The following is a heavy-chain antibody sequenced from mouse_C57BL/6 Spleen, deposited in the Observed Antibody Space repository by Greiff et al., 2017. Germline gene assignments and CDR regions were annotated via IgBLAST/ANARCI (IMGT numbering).Heavy chain of an antibody. CDR1: GYTFTSYW. CDR2: IYPGSGST. Sequence: QVQLQQPGAELVKPGASVKMSCKASGYTFTSYWITWVKQRPGQGLEWIGDIYPGSGSTNYNEKFKSKATLTVDTSSRTAYMQLSSLTSEDSAVYYCARGDFSNSYWYFDVWGTGTTVTVSS. CDR3: ARGDFSNSYWYFDV. D-gene: IGHD2-5*01. V-gene: IGHV1-55*01. J-gene: IGHJ1*03.